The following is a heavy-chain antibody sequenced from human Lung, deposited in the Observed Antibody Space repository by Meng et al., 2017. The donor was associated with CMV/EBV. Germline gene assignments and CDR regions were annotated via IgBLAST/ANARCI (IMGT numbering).Heavy chain of an antibody. CDR3: LRRSGGSV. D-gene: IGHD3-10*01. CDR2: IPHRGSS. V-gene: IGHV4-4*02. J-gene: IGHJ1*01. CDR1: GDSITNHNW. Sequence: HVHLPDSGPALVKPSETLSLTCAVSGDSITNHNWWAWVRQPPGKGLEWIGEIPHRGSSAYNPYLKSRVSMSIDKSKNQFSLKLTSVTAADTAVYHCLRRSGGSVWGQGTLVTVSS.